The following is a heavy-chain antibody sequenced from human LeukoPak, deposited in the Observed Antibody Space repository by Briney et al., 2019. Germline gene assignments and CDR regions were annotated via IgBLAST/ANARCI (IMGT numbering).Heavy chain of an antibody. CDR1: GGTFSSYA. D-gene: IGHD4-23*01. J-gene: IGHJ3*01. Sequence: ASVKVSCKASGGTFSSYAISWVRQALGQGLEWLGIINPNGDRTNYARTFQGRVTMTRDTSTTTVYMELSSLRSEDTAVYYCARDMSTRVTPISYAFDVWGQGTMVTVSS. V-gene: IGHV1-46*01. CDR2: INPNGDRT. CDR3: ARDMSTRVTPISYAFDV.